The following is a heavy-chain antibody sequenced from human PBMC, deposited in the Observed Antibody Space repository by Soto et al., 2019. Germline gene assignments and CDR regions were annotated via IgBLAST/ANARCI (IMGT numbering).Heavy chain of an antibody. D-gene: IGHD3-10*01. V-gene: IGHV3-7*01. J-gene: IGHJ6*02. Sequence: GGSLRLSCAASGFTFSSYWMSWVRQAPGKGLEWVANIKQDGSGKYYVDSVKGRFTISRDNAKNSLYLQMNSLRAEDTAVYYCATLYGSGSFEVYYYYYYGMDAWGQGTTVTVS. CDR2: IKQDGSGK. CDR1: GFTFSSYW. CDR3: ATLYGSGSFEVYYYYYYGMDA.